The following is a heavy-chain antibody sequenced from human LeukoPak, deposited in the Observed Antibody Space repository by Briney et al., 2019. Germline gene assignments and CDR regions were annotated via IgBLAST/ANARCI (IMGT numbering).Heavy chain of an antibody. J-gene: IGHJ4*02. V-gene: IGHV3-23*01. CDR3: AKEQWLVTYFDY. Sequence: SGGSLRLSCAASGFTFSSYAMSWVRQAPGKGLEWVSAISGSGGSTYYADSVKGRFTISRDNSKNTLYLQVNSLRAEDTAVYYCAKEQWLVTYFDYWGQGTLVTVSS. CDR1: GFTFSSYA. D-gene: IGHD6-19*01. CDR2: ISGSGGST.